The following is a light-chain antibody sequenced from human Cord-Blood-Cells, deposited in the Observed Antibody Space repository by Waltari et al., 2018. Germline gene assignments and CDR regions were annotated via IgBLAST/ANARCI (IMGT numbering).Light chain of an antibody. CDR3: QAGDSSTVV. Sequence: SYERTQPPSVSVSPGQTASINCSGDTLGDKYACWYQQKPGQSPVLVIYQDSKRPSGIPERFAGSNSGNTATLTISGTQAMDEADYYCQAGDSSTVVFGGGTKLTVL. CDR2: QDS. J-gene: IGLJ2*01. V-gene: IGLV3-1*01. CDR1: TLGDKY.